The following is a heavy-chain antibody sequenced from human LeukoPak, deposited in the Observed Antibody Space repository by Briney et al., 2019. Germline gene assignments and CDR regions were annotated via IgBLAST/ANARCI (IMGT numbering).Heavy chain of an antibody. D-gene: IGHD5-18*01. CDR3: ARVVGRDTAMVGPFDY. Sequence: SVKISCKASGGTFSSYAISWVRQAPGQGLEWMGRIIPILGIANYAQKFQGGVTITADKSTSTAYMELSSLRSEDTAVYYCARVVGRDTAMVGPFDYWGQGTLVTVSS. CDR1: GGTFSSYA. J-gene: IGHJ4*02. CDR2: IIPILGIA. V-gene: IGHV1-69*04.